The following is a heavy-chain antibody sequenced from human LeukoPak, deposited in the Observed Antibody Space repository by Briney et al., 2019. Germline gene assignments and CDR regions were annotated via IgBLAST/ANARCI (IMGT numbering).Heavy chain of an antibody. CDR3: ARDERTVSGLDV. J-gene: IGHJ6*02. V-gene: IGHV1-2*02. CDR1: GYTLTAYY. Sequence: ASVKVSCKASGYTLTAYYIHWVRQAPGQGLEWMGWMNPHSGGTNYAQKFRARVTMTTDTTINTAYLELTGLTSDDTALYYCARDERTVSGLDVWGQGTTVTVSS. D-gene: IGHD2-2*01. CDR2: MNPHSGGT.